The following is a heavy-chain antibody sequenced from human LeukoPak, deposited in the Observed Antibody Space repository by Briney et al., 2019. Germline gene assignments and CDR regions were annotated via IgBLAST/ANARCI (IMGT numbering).Heavy chain of an antibody. CDR1: GGSISSGDYY. CDR3: ARRRDGYNSPYYYYGMDV. Sequence: PSETLSLTCTVSGGSISSGDYYWSWIRQPPGKGLEWIGYIYYSGSTYYNPSLKSRVTISVDTSKNQFSLKLSSVTAADTAVYYCARRRDGYNSPYYYYGMDVWGQGTTVTVSS. CDR2: IYYSGST. J-gene: IGHJ6*02. D-gene: IGHD5-24*01. V-gene: IGHV4-30-4*01.